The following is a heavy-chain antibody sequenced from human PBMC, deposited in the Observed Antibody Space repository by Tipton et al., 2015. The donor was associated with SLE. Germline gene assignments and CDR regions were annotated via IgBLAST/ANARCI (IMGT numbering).Heavy chain of an antibody. CDR3: ARDRGYYDG. Sequence: TLSLTCTVSGASIGSHHWTWIRQPPGKGLEWIGYIYYSGSTNYNPSLKSRVTISVDTSKNQFSLKLSSVTAADTAVYYCARDRGYYDGWGQGTLVTVSS. V-gene: IGHV4-59*11. CDR1: GASIGSHH. CDR2: IYYSGST. J-gene: IGHJ4*02. D-gene: IGHD3-22*01.